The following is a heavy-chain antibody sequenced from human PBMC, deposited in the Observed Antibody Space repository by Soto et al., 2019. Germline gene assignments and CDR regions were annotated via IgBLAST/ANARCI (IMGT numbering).Heavy chain of an antibody. CDR1: GGSFSGYY. D-gene: IGHD3-9*01. CDR3: ARQPDYYIFRWFDP. CDR2: INHSGST. Sequence: ASETLSLTCAVYGGSFSGYYWSWIRQPPGKGLEWIGEINHSGSTNYNPSLKSRVTISVDTSKNQFSLKLSSVTAADTAVYYCARQPDYYIFRWFDPWGQGTLVTVSS. J-gene: IGHJ5*02. V-gene: IGHV4-34*01.